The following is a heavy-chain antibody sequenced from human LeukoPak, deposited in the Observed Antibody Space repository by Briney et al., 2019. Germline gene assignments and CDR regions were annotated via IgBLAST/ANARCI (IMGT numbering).Heavy chain of an antibody. CDR1: GFTFDDYA. CDR3: ARDLSGPSLY. CDR2: ISWNSGSI. V-gene: IGHV3-9*01. J-gene: IGHJ4*02. D-gene: IGHD2-15*01. Sequence: GGSLRLSCAASGFTFDDYAMHWVRQAPGKGLEWVSGISWNSGSIGYADSVKGRFTISRDNAKNSLYLQMNNLRAEDTAVYYCARDLSGPSLYWGQGTLVTVSS.